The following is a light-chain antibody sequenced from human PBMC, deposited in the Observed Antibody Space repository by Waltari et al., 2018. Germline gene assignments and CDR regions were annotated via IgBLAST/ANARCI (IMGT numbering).Light chain of an antibody. CDR1: GSTTDSKY. CDR3: ASWDDSLRGPL. Sequence: QSVLPQPPSASGTPGPRVTISCPGSGSTTDSKYVYCYQQFPGTAPKLLIHRNSQRPSGVPDRFSGSKSGTSASLVISGLRSEDEADYYCASWDDSLRGPLFGGGTKLTVL. J-gene: IGLJ2*01. CDR2: RNS. V-gene: IGLV1-47*01.